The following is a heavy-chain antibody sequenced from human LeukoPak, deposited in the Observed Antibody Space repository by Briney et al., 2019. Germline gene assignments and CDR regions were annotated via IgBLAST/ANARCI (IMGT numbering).Heavy chain of an antibody. V-gene: IGHV3-74*01. CDR3: ASFTNYLEFDY. CDR2: IRSDGSST. J-gene: IGHJ4*02. CDR1: GFTLSSSW. Sequence: PGGSLRLSCAASGFTLSSSWMHWVRQAPGKGLVGVSRIRSDGSSTSYAGSVKGRFTISRDNAKNTLYLQMNSLRAEDTPVYYCASFTNYLEFDYWGQGTLVTVSS. D-gene: IGHD1-7*01.